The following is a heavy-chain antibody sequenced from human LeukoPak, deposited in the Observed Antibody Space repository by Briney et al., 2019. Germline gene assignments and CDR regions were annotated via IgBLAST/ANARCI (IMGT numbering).Heavy chain of an antibody. CDR2: IYYSGST. D-gene: IGHD2-2*02. Sequence: PSETLSLTCTVSGGSISSGDYYWSWIRQPPGKGLEWIGYIYYSGSTYYNPSLKSRVTISVDTSKNQFSLKLSSVTAADTAVYYCARGYCSSTSCYKDAFDIWGQGTMVTVSS. CDR3: ARGYCSSTSCYKDAFDI. J-gene: IGHJ3*02. CDR1: GGSISSGDYY. V-gene: IGHV4-30-4*08.